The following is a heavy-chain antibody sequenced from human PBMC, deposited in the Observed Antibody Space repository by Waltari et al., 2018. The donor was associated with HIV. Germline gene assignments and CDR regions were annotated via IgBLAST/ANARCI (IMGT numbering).Heavy chain of an antibody. CDR3: ARDVLVTGFGEKFSYYYGMDV. CDR2: IGYDGSKK. V-gene: IGHV3-33*01. Sequence: QVQLVESGGGVVQPGRSLRLSCAASGFSFSTYGMHWVRQAPGKGLEWVAVIGYDGSKKYYADSVKGRFTVSRDNSKNRLSLQMNSLRAEDTAVYYCARDVLVTGFGEKFSYYYGMDVWGQGTTVTVSS. D-gene: IGHD3-10*01. J-gene: IGHJ6*02. CDR1: GFSFSTYG.